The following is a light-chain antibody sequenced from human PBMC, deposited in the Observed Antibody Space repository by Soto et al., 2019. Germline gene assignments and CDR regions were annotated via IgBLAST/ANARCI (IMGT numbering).Light chain of an antibody. CDR3: SSYTISSTDV. J-gene: IGLJ1*01. CDR1: SNDVGSDNR. Sequence: QSALTQPPSVSGSPGQSVTISCTGTSNDVGSDNRVSWYQQPPGTAPKLMNYEVSNRPSGVPDRFSGSKSGNTASLTISGLQAEDEADYYCSSYTISSTDVFGTGTKVTVL. V-gene: IGLV2-18*02. CDR2: EVS.